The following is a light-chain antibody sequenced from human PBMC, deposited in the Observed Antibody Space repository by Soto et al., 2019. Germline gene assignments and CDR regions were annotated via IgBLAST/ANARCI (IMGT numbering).Light chain of an antibody. J-gene: IGKJ1*01. V-gene: IGKV3-20*01. Sequence: EIVLTQSPGSLSLSPGQRATLSCRASQSVDTTFFAWYQKKPGQAPRLLIQGASQRATGIPDRFSGSGSGTDVTLIIRELEPEYFAGYYLPQYRSSVTFGQGTKVEIK. CDR1: QSVDTTF. CDR2: GAS. CDR3: PQYRSSVT.